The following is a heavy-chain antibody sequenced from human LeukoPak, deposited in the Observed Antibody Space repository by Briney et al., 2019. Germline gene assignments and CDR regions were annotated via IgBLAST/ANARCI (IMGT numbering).Heavy chain of an antibody. CDR1: GFTFSSYA. V-gene: IGHV3-30*18. J-gene: IGHJ4*02. CDR3: AKGVSTFDY. Sequence: GGSLRLSCAASGFTFSSYAMSWVRQAPGKGLEWVAVISYDGSNKYYADSVKGRFTISRDNSKNTLYLQMNSLRAEDTAVYYCAKGVSTFDYWGQGTLVTVSS. CDR2: ISYDGSNK. D-gene: IGHD5/OR15-5a*01.